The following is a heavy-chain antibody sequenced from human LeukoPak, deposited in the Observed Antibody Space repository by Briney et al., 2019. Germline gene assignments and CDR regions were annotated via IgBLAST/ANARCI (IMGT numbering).Heavy chain of an antibody. Sequence: GGSLRLSCAASGFTFSGYSMSWVRQAPGKGLEWVSSISTSSTHLLYADSAKGRFTISRDNAKNLLFLQLNSLRAEDTAVYFCSRDVDGSGNYGFDYWGQGALVTVSS. V-gene: IGHV3-21*06. CDR3: SRDVDGSGNYGFDY. D-gene: IGHD3-10*01. J-gene: IGHJ4*02. CDR2: ISTSSTHL. CDR1: GFTFSGYS.